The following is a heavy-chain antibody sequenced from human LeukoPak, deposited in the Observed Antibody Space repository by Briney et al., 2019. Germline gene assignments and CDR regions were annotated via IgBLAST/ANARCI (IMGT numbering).Heavy chain of an antibody. CDR3: ARQPSNYDYVWGSDRTHLNFDY. D-gene: IGHD3-16*02. J-gene: IGHJ4*02. CDR1: GYSISSGYY. CDR2: IYHSGST. V-gene: IGHV4-38-2*01. Sequence: SETLSLTCAVSGYSISSGYYWGWIRQPPGKGLEWIGSIYHSGSTYYNPSLKSRVTISVDTSKSQFSLKLSSVTAADTAVYYCARQPSNYDYVWGSDRTHLNFDYWGQGTLVTVSS.